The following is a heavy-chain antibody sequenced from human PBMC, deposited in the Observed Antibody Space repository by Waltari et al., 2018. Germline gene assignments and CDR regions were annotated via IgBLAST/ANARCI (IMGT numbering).Heavy chain of an antibody. CDR1: GFTFSSYG. CDR3: AKELSGSLVYYHSYYSMDV. D-gene: IGHD3-10*01. J-gene: IGHJ6*03. Sequence: QVQLVESGGGVVQPGGSLRLSCAASGFTFSSYGMHWVRRAPGNGLEWVAFIRYDGINKYYSDSVQGRLPISRDNSKTTRYLQMNSRRAEDTAVYYGAKELSGSLVYYHSYYSMDVWGKGTTVTVSS. CDR2: IRYDGINK. V-gene: IGHV3-30*02.